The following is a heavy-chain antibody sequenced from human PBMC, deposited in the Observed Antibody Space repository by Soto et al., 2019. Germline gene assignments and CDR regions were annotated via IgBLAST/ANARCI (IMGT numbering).Heavy chain of an antibody. CDR3: ARDLFPVSSSDGMDV. CDR2: ISAYNGNT. D-gene: IGHD6-6*01. Sequence: ASVMVSCKASGYTFTSYGISWVRQAPGQGLEWMGWISAYNGNTNYAQKLQGRVTMTTDTSTSTAYMELRSLRSDDTAVDYCARDLFPVSSSDGMDVWGQGTTVTVPS. V-gene: IGHV1-18*01. J-gene: IGHJ6*02. CDR1: GYTFTSYG.